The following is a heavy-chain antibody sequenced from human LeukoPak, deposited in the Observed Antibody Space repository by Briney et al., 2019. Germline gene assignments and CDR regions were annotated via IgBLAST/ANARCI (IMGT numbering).Heavy chain of an antibody. CDR3: ARRLPPRPRISMVRGVSYFDY. CDR1: GGSFSGYY. J-gene: IGHJ4*02. V-gene: IGHV4-34*01. CDR2: INHSGST. D-gene: IGHD3-10*01. Sequence: SETLSLTCAVYGGSFSGYYWSWIRQSPGKGLEWIGEINHSGSTNYNPSLKSRVTISVDTSKNQFSLKLSSVTAADTAVYYCARRLPPRPRISMVRGVSYFDYWGQGTLVTVSS.